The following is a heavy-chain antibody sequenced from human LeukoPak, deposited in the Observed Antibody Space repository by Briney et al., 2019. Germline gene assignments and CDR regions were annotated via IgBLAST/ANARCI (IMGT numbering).Heavy chain of an antibody. Sequence: PSETLSLTCTVSGDSISSSSYYWGWIRQPPGKGLEWIGSIYYSGSTYYNPSLKSRVTISVDTSKNQFSLKLSSVTAADTAVYYCASPAMGSYFYDSSIDYWGQGTLVTVSS. CDR2: IYYSGST. CDR1: GDSISSSSYY. D-gene: IGHD3-22*01. CDR3: ASPAMGSYFYDSSIDY. J-gene: IGHJ4*02. V-gene: IGHV4-39*07.